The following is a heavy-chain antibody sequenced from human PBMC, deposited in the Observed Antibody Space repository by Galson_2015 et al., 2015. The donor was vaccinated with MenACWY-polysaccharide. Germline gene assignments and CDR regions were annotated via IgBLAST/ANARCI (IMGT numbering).Heavy chain of an antibody. Sequence: SLRLSCAASGFSFSGHGMHWVCQAPGKGLEWVAFIPYDGSNKYYPDSVKGRFTISRDNSKNTLYLQMNSLRVEDTAVYYCAKMVQQTTKNDYWGQGTLVTVSS. CDR3: AKMVQQTTKNDY. CDR1: GFSFSGHG. D-gene: IGHD4-17*01. V-gene: IGHV3-30*02. CDR2: IPYDGSNK. J-gene: IGHJ4*02.